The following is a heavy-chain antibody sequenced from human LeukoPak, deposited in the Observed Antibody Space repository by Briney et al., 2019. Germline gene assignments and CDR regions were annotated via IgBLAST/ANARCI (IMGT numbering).Heavy chain of an antibody. CDR3: ARAATVTSKTFDY. V-gene: IGHV1-69*04. Sequence: SVKVSCKASGGTFSSYAISWVRQAPGQGLEWMGRIIPIFGIANYAQRFQGRVTITADKSTSTAYMELSSLRSEDTAVYYCARAATVTSKTFDYWGQGTLVTVSS. D-gene: IGHD4-17*01. CDR1: GGTFSSYA. CDR2: IIPIFGIA. J-gene: IGHJ4*02.